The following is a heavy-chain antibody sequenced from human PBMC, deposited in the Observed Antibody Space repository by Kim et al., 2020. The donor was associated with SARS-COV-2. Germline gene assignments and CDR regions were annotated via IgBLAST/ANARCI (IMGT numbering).Heavy chain of an antibody. J-gene: IGHJ4*02. CDR3: ARDPYSSGPLDH. D-gene: IGHD6-19*01. Sequence: YYVDSVKGRFTISRDNAKNSLYLQMNSLRAEDTAVYYCARDPYSSGPLDHWGQGTLVTVSS. V-gene: IGHV3-7*01.